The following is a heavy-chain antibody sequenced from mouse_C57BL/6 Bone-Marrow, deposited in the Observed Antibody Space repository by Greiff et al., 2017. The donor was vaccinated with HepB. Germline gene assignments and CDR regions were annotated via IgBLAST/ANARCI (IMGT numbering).Heavy chain of an antibody. CDR1: GYTFTSYW. Sequence: QVQLQQPGAELVKPGASVKLSCKASGYTFTSYWMQWVKQRPGQGLEWIGEIDPSDSYTNYNQKFKGKATLTVDTSSSTAYMQLSSLTSEDSAVYYCASELGRPDYFDHWGQGTTLTVSS. J-gene: IGHJ2*01. V-gene: IGHV1-50*01. CDR2: IDPSDSYT. D-gene: IGHD4-1*01. CDR3: ASELGRPDYFDH.